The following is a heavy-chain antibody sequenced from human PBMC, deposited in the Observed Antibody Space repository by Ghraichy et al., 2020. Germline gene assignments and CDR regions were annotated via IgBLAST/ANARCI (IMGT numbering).Heavy chain of an antibody. D-gene: IGHD2-2*01. J-gene: IGHJ4*02. Sequence: GGSLRLSCSASGFTFSSYAMHWVRQAPGKGLEYVSAISSNGGSTYYADSVKGRFTISRDNSKNTLYLQMSSLRAEDTAVYYCVKDRDIVVVPAASFDYWGQGTLVTVSS. CDR2: ISSNGGST. CDR3: VKDRDIVVVPAASFDY. CDR1: GFTFSSYA. V-gene: IGHV3-64D*09.